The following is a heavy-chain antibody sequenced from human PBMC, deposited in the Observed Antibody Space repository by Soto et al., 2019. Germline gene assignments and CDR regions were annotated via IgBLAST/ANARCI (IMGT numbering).Heavy chain of an antibody. CDR3: AHSRNLITEDAQVGDFDY. Sequence: SGATLVNPAQTLTLNCSFSGFSLTTAGVGVGWVRQSPGEALEWLALIYWDDDERYSPSLKTRLTITKDTSKNQVVLKMTNMAPVDTATYYCAHSRNLITEDAQVGDFDYWGQGTLVTVSS. D-gene: IGHD3-10*01. CDR1: GFSLTTAGVG. CDR2: IYWDDDE. V-gene: IGHV2-5*02. J-gene: IGHJ4*02.